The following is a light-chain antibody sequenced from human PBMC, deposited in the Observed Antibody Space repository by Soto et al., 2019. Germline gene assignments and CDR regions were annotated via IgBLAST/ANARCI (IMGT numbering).Light chain of an antibody. CDR2: DAS. V-gene: IGKV1-33*01. Sequence: DIQMTQSPSSLSASVGDRVTITCQASQDISNYLKWYQQKPGKAPKLLIYDASNLETGVPSRFSGSGSATDFTFTISSLQPEDIATYYCQQYDNLPITFGGGTKVEIK. J-gene: IGKJ4*01. CDR1: QDISNY. CDR3: QQYDNLPIT.